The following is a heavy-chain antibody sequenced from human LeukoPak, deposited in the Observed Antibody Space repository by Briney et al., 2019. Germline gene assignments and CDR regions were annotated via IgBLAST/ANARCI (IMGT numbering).Heavy chain of an antibody. CDR3: AREGGGYFDP. V-gene: IGHV4-61*01. D-gene: IGHD6-13*01. CDR1: GGSISSRSYY. CDR2: IYYSGST. J-gene: IGHJ5*02. Sequence: SETLSLTCTVSGGSISSRSYYWSWIRQPPGKGLEWIGYIYYSGSTNYNPSLKSRVTISVDTSKNQFSLKLSSVTAADTAVYYCAREGGGYFDPWGQGTLVTVSS.